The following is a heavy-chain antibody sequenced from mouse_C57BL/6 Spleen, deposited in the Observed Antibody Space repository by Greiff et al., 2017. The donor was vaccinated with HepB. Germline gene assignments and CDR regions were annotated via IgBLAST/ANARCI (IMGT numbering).Heavy chain of an antibody. Sequence: QVQLQQPGTELVKPGASVKLSCKASGYTFTSYWMHWVKQRPGQGLEWIGNINPSNGGTSYNEKFKSKATLTVDKSSSTAYIQLSSLTSEDSAVYYCARWGAFYDGEYFDVWGTGTTVTVSS. V-gene: IGHV1-53*01. D-gene: IGHD2-12*01. CDR3: ARWGAFYDGEYFDV. CDR1: GYTFTSYW. J-gene: IGHJ1*03. CDR2: INPSNGGT.